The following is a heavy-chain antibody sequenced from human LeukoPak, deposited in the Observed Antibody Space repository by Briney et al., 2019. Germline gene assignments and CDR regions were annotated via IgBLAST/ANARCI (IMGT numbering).Heavy chain of an antibody. CDR2: IYYSGST. V-gene: IGHV4-39*07. CDR3: ARLGSGYYSLFDY. J-gene: IGHJ4*02. Sequence: SETLSLTCTVSGGSISSSSYYWGWIRQPPGKGLEWIGSIYYSGSTYYNPSLKSRVTISVDTSKNQFSLKLSSVTAADTAVYYCARLGSGYYSLFDYWGQGTLVTVSS. D-gene: IGHD3-22*01. CDR1: GGSISSSSYY.